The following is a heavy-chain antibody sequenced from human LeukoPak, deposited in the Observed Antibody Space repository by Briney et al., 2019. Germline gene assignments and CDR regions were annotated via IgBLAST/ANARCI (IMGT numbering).Heavy chain of an antibody. J-gene: IGHJ3*02. D-gene: IGHD2-2*01. Sequence: SETLSPTCTVSGGSISSSSYYWGWIRQPPGKGLEWIGSIYYSGSTYYNPSLKSRVTISVDTSKNQFSLKLSSVTAADTAVYYCARRGGRGYCSSTSCYRAFDIWGQGTMVTVSS. CDR3: ARRGGRGYCSSTSCYRAFDI. CDR2: IYYSGST. CDR1: GGSISSSSYY. V-gene: IGHV4-39*07.